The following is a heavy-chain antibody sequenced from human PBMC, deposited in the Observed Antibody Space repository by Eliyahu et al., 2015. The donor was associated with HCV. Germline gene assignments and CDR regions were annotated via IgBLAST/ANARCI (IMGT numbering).Heavy chain of an antibody. D-gene: IGHD5-12*01. CDR2: INPNSGGT. V-gene: IGHV1-2*02. J-gene: IGHJ3*02. CDR3: ARDSGYGFTEAFDI. CDR1: GXTFTGYY. Sequence: QVQLVQSGAEVKKPGASVKVSCKASGXTFTGYYMHWVXQAPGQGLEWMGWINPNSGGTNYAQKFQGRVTMTRDTSISTAYMELSRLRSDDTAVYYCARDSGYGFTEAFDIWGQGTMVTVSS.